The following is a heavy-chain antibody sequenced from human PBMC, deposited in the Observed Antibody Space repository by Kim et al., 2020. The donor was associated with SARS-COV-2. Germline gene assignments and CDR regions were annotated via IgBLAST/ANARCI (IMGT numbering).Heavy chain of an antibody. CDR1: GFTFSSYG. CDR2: IWYDGSNK. D-gene: IGHD6-19*01. J-gene: IGHJ6*02. V-gene: IGHV3-33*06. CDR3: AKQWLVLAYYYGMDV. Sequence: GGSLRLSCAASGFTFSSYGMHWVRQAPGKGLEWVAVIWYDGSNKYYADSAKGRFTISRDNSKNTLYLQMNSLRAEDTAVYYCAKQWLVLAYYYGMDVWGQGTTVTVSS.